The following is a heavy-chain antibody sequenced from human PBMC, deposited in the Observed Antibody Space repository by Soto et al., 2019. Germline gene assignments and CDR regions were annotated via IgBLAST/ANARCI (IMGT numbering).Heavy chain of an antibody. V-gene: IGHV4-34*01. Sequence: SETLSLTCAVNGGSFIAYYCTCIRQPPGRWLEWIVEIDHSGSTNYNPSLESRVTISIDTAKNRFSLNVTSVTAADTAVYYCVRGLRYSGMDVWGQGTTVTVSS. CDR3: VRGLRYSGMDV. J-gene: IGHJ6*02. D-gene: IGHD2-15*01. CDR1: GGSFIAYY. CDR2: IDHSGST.